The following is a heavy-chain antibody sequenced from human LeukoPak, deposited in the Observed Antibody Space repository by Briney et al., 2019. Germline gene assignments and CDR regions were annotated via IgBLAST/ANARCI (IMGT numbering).Heavy chain of an antibody. Sequence: PSETLSLTCAVYGGSFSGYYWSWIRQPPGKGLEWIEEINHSGSTNYNPSLKSRVTISVDTSKNQFSLKLSSVTAADTAVYYCARSPEDVWGKGTTVTVSS. J-gene: IGHJ6*04. CDR1: GGSFSGYY. CDR2: INHSGST. V-gene: IGHV4-34*01. CDR3: ARSPEDV.